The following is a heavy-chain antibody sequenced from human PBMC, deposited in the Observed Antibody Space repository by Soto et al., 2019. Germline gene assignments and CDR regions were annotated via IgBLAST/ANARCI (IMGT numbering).Heavy chain of an antibody. CDR3: ARANWDSEY. CDR1: GGSINNHY. V-gene: IGHV4-59*11. Sequence: QVHLQESGPGLVKPSETLSLTCTVSGGSINNHYWSWIRQPPGKGLEWIGYIYYTGSTNYNPSLKSRVTVSVDTCINRVTLNLTSLTAADTAIYYCARANWDSEYWGQGTLVTVSS. CDR2: IYYTGST. D-gene: IGHD7-27*01. J-gene: IGHJ4*02.